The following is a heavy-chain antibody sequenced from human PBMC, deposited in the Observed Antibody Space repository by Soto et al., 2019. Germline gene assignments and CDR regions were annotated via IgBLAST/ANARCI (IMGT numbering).Heavy chain of an antibody. CDR2: IWYDGSNK. D-gene: IGHD5-18*01. Sequence: PGGSLRLSCAASGFTFSSYGMHWVRQAPGKGLEWVAVIWYDGSNKYYADSVKGRFTISRDNSKNTLYLQMNSLRAEDTAVYYCARDDPRGGYSFKYGMDVWGQGTTVTV. V-gene: IGHV3-33*01. CDR1: GFTFSSYG. J-gene: IGHJ6*02. CDR3: ARDDPRGGYSFKYGMDV.